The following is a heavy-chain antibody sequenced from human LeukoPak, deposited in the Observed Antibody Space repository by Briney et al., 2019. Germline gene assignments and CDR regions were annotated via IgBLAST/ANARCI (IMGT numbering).Heavy chain of an antibody. V-gene: IGHV3-23*01. Sequence: PGGSLRLSCAASRFTFSSYAMSWVGQARGRGLEWVSAISGSGGSTYYADSVKGRFTISRDNSKNTLYLQMNSLRAEDTAVYYCAKSYSSSWYSTFQHWGQGTLVTVSS. CDR3: AKSYSSSWYSTFQH. CDR1: RFTFSSYA. D-gene: IGHD6-13*01. CDR2: ISGSGGST. J-gene: IGHJ1*01.